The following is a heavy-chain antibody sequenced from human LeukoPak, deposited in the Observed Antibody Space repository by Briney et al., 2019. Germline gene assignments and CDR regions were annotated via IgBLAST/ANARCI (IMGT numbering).Heavy chain of an antibody. CDR1: GYTFTSYD. CDR2: MNPNSGNT. V-gene: IGHV1-8*01. D-gene: IGHD3-3*01. CDR3: ARLNYDFWSGYIYYYYYYTDV. J-gene: IGHJ6*03. Sequence: ASVKVSCKASGYTFTSYDINWVRQATGQGLEWMGWMNPNSGNTGYAQKFQGRVTMTRNTSISTAYMELSSLRSEDTAVYYCARLNYDFWSGYIYYYYYYTDVWGKGTTVTVSS.